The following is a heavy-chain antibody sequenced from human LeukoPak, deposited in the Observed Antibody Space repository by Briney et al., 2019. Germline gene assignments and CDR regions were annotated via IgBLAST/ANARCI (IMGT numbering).Heavy chain of an antibody. Sequence: GGSLRLSCAASGFTFSNAWMSWVRQAPGKGLEWVGRIKSKTDGGTTDYAAPVKGRFTISRDDSKNTLYLQMNSLKTEDTAVYYCTTEPSRLYYYDSSGYRPFDYWGQGTLVSVSS. CDR3: TTEPSRLYYYDSSGYRPFDY. CDR1: GFTFSNAW. J-gene: IGHJ4*02. D-gene: IGHD3-22*01. V-gene: IGHV3-15*01. CDR2: IKSKTDGGTT.